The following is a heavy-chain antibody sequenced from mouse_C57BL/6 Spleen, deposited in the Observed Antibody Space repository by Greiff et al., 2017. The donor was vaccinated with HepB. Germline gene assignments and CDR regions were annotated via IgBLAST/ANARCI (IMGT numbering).Heavy chain of an antibody. Sequence: QVQLQQSGAELVKPGASVKLSCKASGYTFTSYWMQWVKQRPGQGLEWIGEIDPSDSYTNYNQKFKGKATLTVDTSSSTAYMQLSSLTSEDSAVYYCARAQFQYFDVWGTGTTVTVSS. CDR3: ARAQFQYFDV. J-gene: IGHJ1*03. CDR2: IDPSDSYT. V-gene: IGHV1-50*01. CDR1: GYTFTSYW.